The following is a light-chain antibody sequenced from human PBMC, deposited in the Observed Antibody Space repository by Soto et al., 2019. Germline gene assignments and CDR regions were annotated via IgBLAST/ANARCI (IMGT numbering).Light chain of an antibody. CDR3: ATWDDSLNGRVV. CDR1: SSNIGSNV. V-gene: IGLV1-44*01. Sequence: HSVLTQPPSASGTPGQRVTISCSGSSSNIGSNVVNWYQQLPGTASKLLIYSNTQRPSGVPDRFSGSKSVTSASLAISGLQPEDEADYYCATWDDSLNGRVVFGGGTKLTVL. J-gene: IGLJ2*01. CDR2: SNT.